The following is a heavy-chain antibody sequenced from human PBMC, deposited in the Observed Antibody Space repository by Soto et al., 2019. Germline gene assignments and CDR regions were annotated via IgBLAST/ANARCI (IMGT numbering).Heavy chain of an antibody. CDR3: ARHGGVGATMDFYYGMDV. D-gene: IGHD1-26*01. V-gene: IGHV5-10-1*01. CDR1: GYSFTSYW. J-gene: IGHJ6*02. Sequence: GESLKISCKGSGYSFTSYWISWVRQMPGKGLEWMGRIDPSDSYTNYSPSFQGHVTISADKSISTAYLQWNSLKASDTAMYYCARHGGVGATMDFYYGMDVWGQGTTVTVSS. CDR2: IDPSDSYT.